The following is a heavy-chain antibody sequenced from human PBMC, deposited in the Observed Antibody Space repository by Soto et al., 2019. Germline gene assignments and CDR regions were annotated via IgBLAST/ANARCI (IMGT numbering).Heavy chain of an antibody. Sequence: SETLSLTCTVSGGSISSGGYYWSWIRQHPGKGLEWIGYIYYSRSTYYNPSLKSRVTISVDTSKNQFSLKLSSVTAADTAVYYCAGLGYCSSSSCYYYYGMDVWGQGTTVTVSS. CDR1: GGSISSGGYY. D-gene: IGHD2-2*01. J-gene: IGHJ6*02. CDR2: IYYSRST. CDR3: AGLGYCSSSSCYYYYGMDV. V-gene: IGHV4-31*03.